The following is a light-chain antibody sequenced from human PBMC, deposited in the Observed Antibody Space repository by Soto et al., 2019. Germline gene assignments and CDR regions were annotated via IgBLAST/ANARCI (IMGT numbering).Light chain of an antibody. Sequence: DIVMTQSPDSLAVSLGERATINCRASQSLFSSTTNRSYLAWYQQKAGQPPQLLLYWTSTRKSEVPGRFSGSGSGTDFTLSISRLQAEDVAVYFCQQHNVSPRTFGQGTKVQIK. J-gene: IGKJ1*01. CDR2: WTS. CDR3: QQHNVSPRT. CDR1: QSLFSSTTNRSY. V-gene: IGKV4-1*01.